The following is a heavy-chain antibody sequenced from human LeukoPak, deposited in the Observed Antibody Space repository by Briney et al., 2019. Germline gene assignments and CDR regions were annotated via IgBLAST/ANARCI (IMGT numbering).Heavy chain of an antibody. CDR2: ISYDGSNK. CDR3: AKGTGSSCYHRPDY. D-gene: IGHD2-2*01. J-gene: IGHJ4*02. CDR1: GFTFSSYA. Sequence: GRSLRLSCAASGFTFSSYAMHWVRQAPGKGLEWVAVISYDGSNKYYADSVKGRFTISRDNSRNTLYLQMNSLRAEDTAVYFCAKGTGSSCYHRPDYWGQGTLVTVSS. V-gene: IGHV3-30-3*01.